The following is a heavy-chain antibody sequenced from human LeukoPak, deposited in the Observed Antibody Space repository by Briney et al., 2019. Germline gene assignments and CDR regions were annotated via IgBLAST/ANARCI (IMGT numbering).Heavy chain of an antibody. D-gene: IGHD3-10*01. Sequence: PGGSLRLSCAASGFTFSSYAMHWVRQAPGKGLEYVSAISSNGGSTYYANSVKGGFTISRDNSKNTLYLQMGSLRAEDMAVYYCARGLWFGLYGMDVWGQGTTVTVSS. V-gene: IGHV3-64*01. CDR3: ARGLWFGLYGMDV. J-gene: IGHJ6*02. CDR1: GFTFSSYA. CDR2: ISSNGGST.